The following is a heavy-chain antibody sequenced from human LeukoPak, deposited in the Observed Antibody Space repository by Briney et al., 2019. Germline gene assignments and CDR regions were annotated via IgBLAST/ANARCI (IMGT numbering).Heavy chain of an antibody. CDR1: GGTFSSYA. Sequence: SVKVSCKASGGTFSSYAISWVRQAPGQGLEWMGGIIPIFGTANYAQKFQGRVTITADESTSTAYMELSSLRSEDTAVYYCARDLYCSSTSCYGMDYHYGMDVWGQGTTVTVSS. D-gene: IGHD2-2*01. V-gene: IGHV1-69*13. J-gene: IGHJ6*02. CDR2: IIPIFGTA. CDR3: ARDLYCSSTSCYGMDYHYGMDV.